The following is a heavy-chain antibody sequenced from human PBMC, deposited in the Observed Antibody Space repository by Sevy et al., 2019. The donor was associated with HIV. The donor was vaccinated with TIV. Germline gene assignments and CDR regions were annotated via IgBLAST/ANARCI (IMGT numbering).Heavy chain of an antibody. D-gene: IGHD3-10*01. J-gene: IGHJ4*02. CDR2: ISWNSGSK. CDR1: GFTFDDYA. Sequence: GGSLRLSCAASGFTFDDYAMHWVRQAPGKGLEWVSGISWNSGSKGYSNSMKGRFTISGDNAKNSLYLQMNSLRAEDTALYYCAKAQSGYYYGWGRFYFDYWGQGTLVTVSS. V-gene: IGHV3-9*01. CDR3: AKAQSGYYYGWGRFYFDY.